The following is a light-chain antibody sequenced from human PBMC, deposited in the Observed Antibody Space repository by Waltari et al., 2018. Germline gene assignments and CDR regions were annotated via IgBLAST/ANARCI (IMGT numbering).Light chain of an antibody. J-gene: IGLJ3*02. CDR1: HSDVGNSHL. V-gene: IGLV2-23*02. CDR3: CSYAGSWIWV. Sequence: QAALTQPASVSGSPGQSITISCTGSHSDVGNSHLVSWYQKHPGKAPKLIIYEVTNRPSGISDRFSGFKTGNTASLTISGLQAEDEADYYCCSYAGSWIWVFGGGTELTVL. CDR2: EVT.